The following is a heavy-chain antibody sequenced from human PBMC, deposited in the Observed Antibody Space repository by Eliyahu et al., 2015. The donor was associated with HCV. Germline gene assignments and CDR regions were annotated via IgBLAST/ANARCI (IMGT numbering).Heavy chain of an antibody. J-gene: IGHJ4*02. Sequence: EVQLVESGGGLVQPGGSLRLSCAASGFTFSXXWMSWVRQAPGKGLEWVANIKQDGSEKYYVDSVKGRFTISRDNAKNSLYLQMNSLRAEDTAVYYCARGRPAGVVVVAASYYFDYWGQGTLVTVSS. D-gene: IGHD2-15*01. CDR3: ARGRPAGVVVVAASYYFDY. CDR1: GFTFSXXW. CDR2: IKQDGSEK. V-gene: IGHV3-7*01.